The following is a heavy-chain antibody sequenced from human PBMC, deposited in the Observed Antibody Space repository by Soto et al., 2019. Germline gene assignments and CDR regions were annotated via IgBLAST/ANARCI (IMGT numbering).Heavy chain of an antibody. CDR2: ISAYNGNT. D-gene: IGHD2-8*01. CDR1: GYTFTSYG. Sequence: ASVKVSCKASGYTFTSYGISWVRQAPGQGLEWMGWISAYNGNTNYAQKLQGRVTMTTDTSTSTAYMELRSLRSDDTAVYYCARVDIVLMVYPTSGMDVWGQGTTVTVSS. CDR3: ARVDIVLMVYPTSGMDV. V-gene: IGHV1-18*01. J-gene: IGHJ6*02.